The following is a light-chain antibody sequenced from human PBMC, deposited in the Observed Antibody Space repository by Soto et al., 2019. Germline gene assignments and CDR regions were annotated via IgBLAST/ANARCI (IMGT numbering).Light chain of an antibody. CDR1: QSLSSGY. V-gene: IGKV3-20*01. J-gene: IGKJ5*01. CDR2: AAS. CDR3: QQYGTSEII. Sequence: EIVLTQAPGTLSLSPGERATLSCRASQSLSSGYLAWYQQKPGQAPRILIYAASSRATGIPDRFSGSGSGTDFTLTITRLEPEDFAVFYCQQYGTSEIIFGQGTRLEI.